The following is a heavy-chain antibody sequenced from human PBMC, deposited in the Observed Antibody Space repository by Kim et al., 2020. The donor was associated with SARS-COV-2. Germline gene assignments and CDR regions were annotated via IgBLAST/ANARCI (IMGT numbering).Heavy chain of an antibody. D-gene: IGHD2-2*02. J-gene: IGHJ6*02. Sequence: RITISRDNSKNTLYLQMNSLRAEDTAVYYCAKEETGYCSSTSCYIFGMDVWGQGTTVTVSS. CDR3: AKEETGYCSSTSCYIFGMDV. V-gene: IGHV3-30*02.